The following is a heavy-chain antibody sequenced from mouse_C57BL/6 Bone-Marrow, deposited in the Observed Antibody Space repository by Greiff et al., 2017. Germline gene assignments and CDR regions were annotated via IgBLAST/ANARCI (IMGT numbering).Heavy chain of an antibody. CDR3: ARYYYGSSYGYAMGY. CDR1: GYTFTNYW. D-gene: IGHD1-1*01. V-gene: IGHV1-63*01. J-gene: IGHJ4*01. CDR2: IYPGGGYT. Sequence: VKLMESGAELVRPGTSVKMSCKASGYTFTNYWIGWAKQRPGHGLEWIGDIYPGGGYTNYNEKFKGKATLTADKSSSTAYMQFSSLTSEDSAIYYCARYYYGSSYGYAMGYWGQGTSVTVSS.